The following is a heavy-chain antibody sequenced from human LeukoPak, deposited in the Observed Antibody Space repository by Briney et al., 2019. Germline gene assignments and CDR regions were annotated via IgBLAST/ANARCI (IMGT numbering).Heavy chain of an antibody. CDR1: GDSISSGDYY. J-gene: IGHJ4*02. V-gene: IGHV4-61*02. Sequence: SETLSLTCTVSGDSISSGDYYRSWIRQPAGKGLEWIGRISSSGSTNYNPSLKSRVTISVDTSKNQFSLKLSSVTAADTAVYYCARGYSSSWYTPLFDYWGQGTLVTVSS. CDR2: ISSSGST. D-gene: IGHD6-13*01. CDR3: ARGYSSSWYTPLFDY.